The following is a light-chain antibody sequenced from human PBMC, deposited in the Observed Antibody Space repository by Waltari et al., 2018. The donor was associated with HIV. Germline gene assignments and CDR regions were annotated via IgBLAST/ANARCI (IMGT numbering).Light chain of an antibody. Sequence: QSALTQPASVSGSPGQSITISCTGTSSDVGGYNYVSWYQQHPGKAPKLFIYEVSNRPAGVSTRFSGSKSGNTASLTISGLQAEDEADYYCSSYTTTSSVVFGGGTKVTVL. CDR2: EVS. V-gene: IGLV2-14*01. J-gene: IGLJ2*01. CDR3: SSYTTTSSVV. CDR1: SSDVGGYNY.